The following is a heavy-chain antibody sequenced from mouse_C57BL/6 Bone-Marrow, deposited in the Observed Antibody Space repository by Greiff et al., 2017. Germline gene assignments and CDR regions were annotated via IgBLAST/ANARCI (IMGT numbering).Heavy chain of an antibody. CDR3: ARAKNWDSWFAY. J-gene: IGHJ3*01. Sequence: QVQLQQSGAELVRPGTSVKVSCKASGYAFTNYLIEWVKQRPGQGLEWIGVINPGSGGTNYNEKFKGKATLTADKSSSTAYMQLSSLTSEDSAVYFGARAKNWDSWFAYWGQGTGVTVTA. D-gene: IGHD4-1*01. CDR1: GYAFTNYL. V-gene: IGHV1-54*01. CDR2: INPGSGGT.